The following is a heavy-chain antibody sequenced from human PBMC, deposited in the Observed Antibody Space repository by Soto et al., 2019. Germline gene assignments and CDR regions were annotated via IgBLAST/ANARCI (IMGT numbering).Heavy chain of an antibody. CDR2: VNRGGRT. CDR1: GAAFSDYT. V-gene: IGHV4-34*01. Sequence: SETLSLTCGLSGAAFSDYTWSWVLQSPGGGLHWIGEVNRGGRTTYSPSLETPLTISVDPSRKKVSLELRPVTAADTAIYYCARMKQDKAWAPYSYLDIWGQGTLGTVSS. J-gene: IGHJ4*02. D-gene: IGHD1-26*01. CDR3: ARMKQDKAWAPYSYLDI.